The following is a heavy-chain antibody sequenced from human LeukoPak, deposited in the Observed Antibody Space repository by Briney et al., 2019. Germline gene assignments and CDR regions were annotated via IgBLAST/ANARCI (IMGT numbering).Heavy chain of an antibody. V-gene: IGHV3-9*01. CDR3: AKGALWFGESSYFDY. Sequence: SLRLSCAASGFTFDDYAMHWVRQAPGKGLEWVSGISWNSGSIGYADSVKGRFTISRDNAKNSLYLQMNSLRAEDTALYYCAKGALWFGESSYFDYWGQGTLVTVSS. CDR2: ISWNSGSI. J-gene: IGHJ4*02. CDR1: GFTFDDYA. D-gene: IGHD3-10*01.